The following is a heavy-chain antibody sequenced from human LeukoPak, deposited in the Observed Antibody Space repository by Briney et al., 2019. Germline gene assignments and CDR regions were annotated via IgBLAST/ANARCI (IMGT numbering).Heavy chain of an antibody. CDR1: GGSISSYY. V-gene: IGHV4-59*01. CDR3: ARDLLSYGMDV. Sequence: PSETLSLTCTVSGGSISSYYWSWIRQPPGKGLEWIGYIYYSGSTNYNPSLKSRVTISADTSKNQFSLKLSSVTAADTAVYYCARDLLSYGMDVWGQGTTVTVSS. CDR2: IYYSGST. D-gene: IGHD3-9*01. J-gene: IGHJ6*02.